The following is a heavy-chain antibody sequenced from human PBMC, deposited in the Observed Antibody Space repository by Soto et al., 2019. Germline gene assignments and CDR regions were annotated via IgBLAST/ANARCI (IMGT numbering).Heavy chain of an antibody. Sequence: EVQLVESGGGLVKPGGSLRLSCAASGFTLRTYTMNWVRQAPGKGLEWVSSIRISSSDRYYADSVRGRFTISRDNAKNALYLQMNSLRADDTAVYFCVRGMNPLFGGQGTLVTVSS. CDR3: VRGMNPLF. CDR2: IRISSSDR. J-gene: IGHJ4*01. V-gene: IGHV3-21*06. CDR1: GFTLRTYT.